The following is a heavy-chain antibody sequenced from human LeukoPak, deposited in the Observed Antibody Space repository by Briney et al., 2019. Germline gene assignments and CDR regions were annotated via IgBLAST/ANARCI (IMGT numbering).Heavy chain of an antibody. Sequence: PSETLSLTCTVSGGSIRSDFWSWIRQPPGKGLEWIGYVYYSGSTNYSPSLNSRVTISIDTSKNQFSLKLSSVTAADTAVYYCARDLFGSGWSGGDAFDIWGQGTMVTVSS. CDR1: GGSIRSDF. J-gene: IGHJ3*02. CDR3: ARDLFGSGWSGGDAFDI. V-gene: IGHV4-59*01. CDR2: VYYSGST. D-gene: IGHD6-19*01.